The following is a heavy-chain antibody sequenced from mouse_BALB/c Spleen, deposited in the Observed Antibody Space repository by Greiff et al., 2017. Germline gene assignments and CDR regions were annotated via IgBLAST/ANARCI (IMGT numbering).Heavy chain of an antibody. CDR2: IWAGGST. V-gene: IGHV2-9*02. J-gene: IGHJ3*01. CDR3: DRDRAYEGDHFAY. D-gene: IGHD6-5*01. Sequence: VQRVESGPGLVAPSQSLSITCTVSGFSLTSYGVHWVRQPPGKGLEWLGVIWAGGSTNYNSALLSRLSISKDNSKSQVFLKMNSLQTDDTAMYYCDRDRAYEGDHFAYWGQGTLVTVSA. CDR1: GFSLTSYG.